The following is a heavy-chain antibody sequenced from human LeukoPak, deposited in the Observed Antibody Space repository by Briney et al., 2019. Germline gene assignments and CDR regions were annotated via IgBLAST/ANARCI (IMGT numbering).Heavy chain of an antibody. J-gene: IGHJ4*02. Sequence: PGGSLRLSCAASGFTVSSNYMSWVRQAPGEGLDWVSVIYSGGSTYYADSVKGRFTISRDNSKNTLYLQMNSLRAEDTAVYYCAKDDGSGSYYWVLFDYWGQGTLVTVSS. D-gene: IGHD3-10*01. CDR2: IYSGGST. CDR1: GFTVSSNY. CDR3: AKDDGSGSYYWVLFDY. V-gene: IGHV3-53*01.